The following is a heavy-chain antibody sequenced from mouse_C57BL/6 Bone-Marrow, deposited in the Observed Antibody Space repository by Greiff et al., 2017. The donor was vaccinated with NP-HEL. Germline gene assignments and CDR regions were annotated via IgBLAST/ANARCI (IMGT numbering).Heavy chain of an antibody. J-gene: IGHJ1*03. V-gene: IGHV1-7*01. CDR3: ASYYYGSSGDIDV. CDR1: GYTFTSYW. CDR2: INPSSGYN. D-gene: IGHD1-1*01. Sequence: VKLQESGAELAKPGASVKLSCKASGYTFTSYWMHWVKQRPGPGLAWIGYINPSSGYNTYNQKFKDKATLTAAKSSSTAYMQLSSLTYDDSAVYYGASYYYGSSGDIDVWGTVTTVTVSS.